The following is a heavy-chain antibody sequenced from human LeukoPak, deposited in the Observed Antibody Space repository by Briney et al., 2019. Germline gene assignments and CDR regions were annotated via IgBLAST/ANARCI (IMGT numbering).Heavy chain of an antibody. D-gene: IGHD3-22*01. CDR1: GFTFDDYY. Sequence: GGSLRLSCAASGFTFDDYYMSWIRQAPGKGLEWVSFISSSGSTIYYADSVKGRFTISRDNAKNSLYLQMNNLRAEDTAVYYCVRDREYYYDRSGYASDWGQGTLVTVSS. J-gene: IGHJ4*02. V-gene: IGHV3-11*01. CDR3: VRDREYYYDRSGYASD. CDR2: ISSSGSTI.